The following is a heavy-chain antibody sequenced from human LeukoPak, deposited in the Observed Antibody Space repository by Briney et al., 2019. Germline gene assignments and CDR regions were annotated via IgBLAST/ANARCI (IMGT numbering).Heavy chain of an antibody. J-gene: IGHJ4*02. V-gene: IGHV3-30*18. D-gene: IGHD1-14*01. CDR3: AKDIMH. CDR2: ISYDGSNK. CDR1: GFTFTNYW. Sequence: PGGSLRLSCAASGFTFTNYWMHWVRQAPGKGLEWVAVISYDGSNKYYADSVKGRFTISRDNSKNTLYLQMNSLRAEDTAVYYCAKDIMHWGQGTLVTVSS.